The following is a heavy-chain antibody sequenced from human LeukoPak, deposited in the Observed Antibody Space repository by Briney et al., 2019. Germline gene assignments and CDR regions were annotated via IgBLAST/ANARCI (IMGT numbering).Heavy chain of an antibody. CDR3: ARGEYYYDSSGSPTHYFDY. D-gene: IGHD3-22*01. J-gene: IGHJ4*02. CDR1: GGTFSSYA. Sequence: ASVKVSCKASGGTFSSYAISWVRQAPGQGLEWMGGIIPIFGTANYAQKFQGRVTITADESTSTAYMELSSLRSEDTAVYYCARGEYYYDSSGSPTHYFDYWGQGTLVTVSS. V-gene: IGHV1-69*13. CDR2: IIPIFGTA.